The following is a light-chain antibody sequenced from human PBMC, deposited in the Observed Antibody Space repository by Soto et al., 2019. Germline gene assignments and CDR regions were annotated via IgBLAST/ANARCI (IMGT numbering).Light chain of an antibody. V-gene: IGKV1-5*03. CDR2: EAS. J-gene: IGKJ1*01. Sequence: DIPMTQCPATLFGSXGDSVTITCRASQSITKSLARYQLKPGXAPKLXIHEASNLHSGVSSRFTGSGCGKDFTITITRLQPEDFATYDCQQYKSYWTFGQGTKVDIK. CDR1: QSITKS. CDR3: QQYKSYWT.